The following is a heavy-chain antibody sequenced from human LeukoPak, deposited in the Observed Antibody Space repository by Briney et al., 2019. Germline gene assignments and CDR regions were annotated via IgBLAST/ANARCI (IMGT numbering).Heavy chain of an antibody. CDR2: IYDGGTT. Sequence: SETLSLTCTVSGDSVSSFFWSWIRQPPGKGLEWIGYIYDGGTTKYNPSLRSRVSISADMSKSQFSVNLRSVTAADTAVYYCARQSRVGGTCFDYWGQGALVTVSS. CDR3: ARQSRVGGTCFDY. D-gene: IGHD1-1*01. J-gene: IGHJ4*02. CDR1: GDSVSSFF. V-gene: IGHV4-59*02.